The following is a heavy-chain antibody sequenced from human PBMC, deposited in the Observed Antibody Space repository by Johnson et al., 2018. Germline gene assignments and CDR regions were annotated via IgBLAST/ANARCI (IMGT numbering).Heavy chain of an antibody. V-gene: IGHV3-13*05. D-gene: IGHD3-22*01. Sequence: EVQLLESGGGLVQPGGSLRLSCAASGFSFSSYDMHWVRQVTGKGLEWVSSISSAGDPYYPDSVKGRFTISRESARNSLYLQMNSLRAGDTAVYSLARTARTPLRSGYYYYAFDIWGQGTMVIVSS. CDR2: ISSAGDP. J-gene: IGHJ3*02. CDR1: GFSFSSYD. CDR3: ARTARTPLRSGYYYYAFDI.